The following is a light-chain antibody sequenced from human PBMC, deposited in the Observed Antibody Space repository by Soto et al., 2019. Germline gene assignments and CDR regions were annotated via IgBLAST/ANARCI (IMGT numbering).Light chain of an antibody. J-gene: IGKJ2*01. Sequence: EIVLTQSPGTLSLAPGERATLSCRASQSVSSSYFAWYQQKPVQAPRLVIYGASGRATGISDRFSRSSSGTDSTLTISRLEPEDSAVYSCQHYEAFGLGTKIDIK. CDR3: QHYEA. CDR1: QSVSSSY. CDR2: GAS. V-gene: IGKV3-20*01.